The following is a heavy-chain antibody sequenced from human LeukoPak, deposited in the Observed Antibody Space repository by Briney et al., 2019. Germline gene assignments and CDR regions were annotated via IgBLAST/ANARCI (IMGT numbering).Heavy chain of an antibody. D-gene: IGHD2-2*01. CDR2: INPNSGGT. J-gene: IGHJ4*02. Sequence: ASVKVSCKASGYTFSGYYMHWVRQAPGQGLEWMGWINPNSGGTNYAQKLQGRVTMTTDTSTSTAYMELRSLRSDDTAVYYCARAPDIVVVPADSNTFDYWGQGTLVTVSS. CDR1: GYTFSGYY. CDR3: ARAPDIVVVPADSNTFDY. V-gene: IGHV1-2*02.